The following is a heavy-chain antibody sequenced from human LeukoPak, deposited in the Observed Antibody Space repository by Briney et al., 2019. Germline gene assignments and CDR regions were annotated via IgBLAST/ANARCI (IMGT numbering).Heavy chain of an antibody. V-gene: IGHV3-21*01. D-gene: IGHD3-22*01. Sequence: PGRSLRLSCTASGFTFGDYAMSWFRQAPGKGLEWVSPISSSSSYIYYADSVKGRFTISRDNAKNSLYLQMNSLRAEDTAVYYCARDRAITMIVEIDYWGQGTLVTVSS. J-gene: IGHJ4*02. CDR1: GFTFGDYA. CDR2: ISSSSSYI. CDR3: ARDRAITMIVEIDY.